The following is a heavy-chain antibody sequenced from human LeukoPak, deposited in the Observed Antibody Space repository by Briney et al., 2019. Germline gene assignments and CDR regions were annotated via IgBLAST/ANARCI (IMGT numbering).Heavy chain of an antibody. CDR2: IIPIFGTA. D-gene: IGHD4-17*01. CDR1: GGTFSSYA. J-gene: IGHJ4*02. CDR3: ARARGYGDLPFDY. V-gene: IGHV1-69*06. Sequence: GASVKVPCKASGGTFSSYAISWVRQAPGQGLEWMGGIIPIFGTANYAQKFQGRVTITADKSTSTAYMELSSLRSEDTAVYYCARARGYGDLPFDYWGQETLVTVSS.